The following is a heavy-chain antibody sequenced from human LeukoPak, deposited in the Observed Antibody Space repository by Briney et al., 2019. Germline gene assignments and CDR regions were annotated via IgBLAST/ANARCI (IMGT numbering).Heavy chain of an antibody. CDR3: ARERASCGGDCSDY. Sequence: GGPLRLSCAASGFTFSSYEMNWVRQAPGEGLEWVSYISTSDTSIYYADSVKGRFTISRDNAKNSLCLQMNSLRAEDTAVYYCARERASCGGDCSDYWGQGTLVTVSS. D-gene: IGHD2-21*02. CDR1: GFTFSSYE. V-gene: IGHV3-48*03. CDR2: ISTSDTSI. J-gene: IGHJ4*02.